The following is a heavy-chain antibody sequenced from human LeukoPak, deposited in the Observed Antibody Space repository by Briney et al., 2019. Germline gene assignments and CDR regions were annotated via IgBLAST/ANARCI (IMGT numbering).Heavy chain of an antibody. J-gene: IGHJ6*02. Sequence: PGGSLRLSCAASGFTFSDYYMSWIRQAPGKGREWVSYISSSGSTIYYADSVKGRFTISRDNAKNSLYLQMHSLRAEDTAVYYCARSDSSGYYYAGYYYGMDVWGQGTTVTVSS. CDR1: GFTFSDYY. CDR3: ARSDSSGYYYAGYYYGMDV. V-gene: IGHV3-11*01. D-gene: IGHD3-22*01. CDR2: ISSSGSTI.